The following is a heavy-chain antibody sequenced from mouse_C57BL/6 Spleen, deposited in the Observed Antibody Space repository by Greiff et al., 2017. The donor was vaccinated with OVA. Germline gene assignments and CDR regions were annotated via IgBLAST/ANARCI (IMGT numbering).Heavy chain of an antibody. J-gene: IGHJ1*03. CDR1: GFTFSDYY. D-gene: IGHD1-1*01. CDR2: INYDGSST. Sequence: EVQRVESEGGLVQPGSSMKLSCTASGFTFSDYYMAWVRQVPEKGLEWVANINYDGSSTYYLDSLKSRFIISRDNAKNILYLQMSSLKSEDTATYYCARGTTVLYWYFDVWGTGTTVTVSS. V-gene: IGHV5-16*01. CDR3: ARGTTVLYWYFDV.